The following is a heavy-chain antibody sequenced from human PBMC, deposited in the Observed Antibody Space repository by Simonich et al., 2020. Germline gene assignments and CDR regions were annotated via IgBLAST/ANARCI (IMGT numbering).Heavy chain of an antibody. Sequence: EVQLVESGGVVVQPGGSLRLSFAASGFTFDDYAMHWVRQAPGTGLEWFSLMSWEGGSTYYADSVKGRFTISRDNSKNSLYLQMNRRRAEDTALYYCAKARVAARHYYYYGMDVWGQGTTVTVSS. D-gene: IGHD6-6*01. CDR3: AKARVAARHYYYYGMDV. J-gene: IGHJ6*02. CDR2: MSWEGGST. CDR1: GFTFDDYA. V-gene: IGHV3-43D*04.